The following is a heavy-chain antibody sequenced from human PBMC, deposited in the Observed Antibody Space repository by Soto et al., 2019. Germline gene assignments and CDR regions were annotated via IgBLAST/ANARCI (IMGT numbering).Heavy chain of an antibody. CDR1: GYTFTSYG. CDR3: ASSLPYSSSWYYAFDI. CDR2: ISAYNGNT. J-gene: IGHJ3*02. V-gene: IGHV1-18*01. D-gene: IGHD6-13*01. Sequence: GASVKVSCKASGYTFTSYGISWVRQAPGQGLEWMGWISAYNGNTNYAQKLQGRVTMTTDTSTSTAYMELRSLRSDDTAVYYCASSLPYSSSWYYAFDIWGQGTMVTVSS.